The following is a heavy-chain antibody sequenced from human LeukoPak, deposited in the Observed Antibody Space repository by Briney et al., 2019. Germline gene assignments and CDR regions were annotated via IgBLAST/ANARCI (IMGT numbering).Heavy chain of an antibody. D-gene: IGHD3-22*01. CDR2: IYTSGST. Sequence: SETLSLTCTVSGGSISSYYWSWIRQPAGKGLEWIGRIYTSGSTNYNPSLKSRVTMSVDTSKNHFSLKLSSVTAADTAVYYCTRGSIAYYYMDVWGKGTTVTISS. CDR3: TRGSIAYYYMDV. V-gene: IGHV4-4*07. J-gene: IGHJ6*03. CDR1: GGSISSYY.